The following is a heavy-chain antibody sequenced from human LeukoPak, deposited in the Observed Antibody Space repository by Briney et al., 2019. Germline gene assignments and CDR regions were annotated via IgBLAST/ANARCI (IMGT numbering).Heavy chain of an antibody. D-gene: IGHD6-19*01. CDR1: GFIFRNYG. J-gene: IGHJ3*01. CDR3: AKEGTRSHSQWAFDF. CDR2: ISDGGTHL. Sequence: PGGSLRLSCAGSGFIFRNYGMHWVRQAPGQGLEWVAVISDGGTHLYYADSVKGRFTISGDNSESTMYLQMNSLRVEDTAVYYCAKEGTRSHSQWAFDFWGQGTMVTVSS. V-gene: IGHV3-30*18.